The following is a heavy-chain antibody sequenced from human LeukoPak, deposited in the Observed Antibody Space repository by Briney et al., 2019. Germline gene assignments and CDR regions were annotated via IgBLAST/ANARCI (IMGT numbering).Heavy chain of an antibody. D-gene: IGHD2-15*01. CDR3: ARAMVVTPSNYYGMDV. J-gene: IGHJ6*02. CDR2: INHSGST. V-gene: IGHV4-34*01. CDR1: GGSFSGYY. Sequence: PSETLSLTCAVYGGSFSGYYWSWIRQPPGKGLEWIGEINHSGSTNYNPSLKSRVTISVDTSKNQFSLKLSSVTAADTAVYYCARAMVVTPSNYYGMDVWGQGTTVTVSS.